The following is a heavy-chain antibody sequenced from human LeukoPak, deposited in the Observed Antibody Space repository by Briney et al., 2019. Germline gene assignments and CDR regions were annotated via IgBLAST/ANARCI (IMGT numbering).Heavy chain of an antibody. V-gene: IGHV3-48*01. CDR2: ISSSSSTI. CDR1: GFTFSSYS. J-gene: IGHJ4*02. D-gene: IGHD2-8*01. Sequence: PGGSLRLSCAASGFTFSSYSMNWVRQAPGKGLEWVSYISSSSSTIYYADSVKGRFTISRDNAKNSLYLQMNSLRAEDTAVYYCARLGHCTNGICYSPDFDYWGQGTLVTVSS. CDR3: ARLGHCTNGICYSPDFDY.